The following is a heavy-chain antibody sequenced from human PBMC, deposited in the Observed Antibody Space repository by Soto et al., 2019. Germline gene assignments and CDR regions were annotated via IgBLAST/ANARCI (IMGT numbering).Heavy chain of an antibody. Sequence: ETLSLTCTVSGDSLSTYYWSWIRQPAGERLEWIGRIHDTGRTNYNPSLKSRVTMSVDTSKNQFSLRVNSVTAADTAVYYCARESVSGTYRFDSWGQGTLVTVSS. CDR1: GDSLSTYY. V-gene: IGHV4-4*07. CDR2: IHDTGRT. J-gene: IGHJ4*02. CDR3: ARESVSGTYRFDS. D-gene: IGHD3-16*02.